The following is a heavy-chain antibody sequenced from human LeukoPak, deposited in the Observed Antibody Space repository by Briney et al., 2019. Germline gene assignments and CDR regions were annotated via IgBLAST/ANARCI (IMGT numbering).Heavy chain of an antibody. J-gene: IGHJ3*02. Sequence: SETLSLTCAVSGYSISSGYYWGWIRQPPGKGLEWIGSIYHSGSTYYNPSLKSRVTMSVDTSKNQFSLKLSSVTAADTAVYYCARHDYYDSSGYYYSHAFDIWGQGTMVTVSS. D-gene: IGHD3-22*01. V-gene: IGHV4-38-2*01. CDR1: GYSISSGYY. CDR2: IYHSGST. CDR3: ARHDYYDSSGYYYSHAFDI.